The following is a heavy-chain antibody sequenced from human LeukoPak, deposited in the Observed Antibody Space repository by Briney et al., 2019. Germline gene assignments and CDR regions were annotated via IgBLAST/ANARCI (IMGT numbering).Heavy chain of an antibody. Sequence: GGSLRLSCAASGFTFTTYWMSWVRQAPGKGLEWVAVISYDGSNKYYADSVTGRFTISRDNSKNTLYLQMNSLRAEDTAVYYCAKDLRTAMVFGNDAFDIWGQGTMVTVSS. CDR2: ISYDGSNK. CDR1: GFTFTTYW. D-gene: IGHD5-18*01. V-gene: IGHV3-30*18. J-gene: IGHJ3*02. CDR3: AKDLRTAMVFGNDAFDI.